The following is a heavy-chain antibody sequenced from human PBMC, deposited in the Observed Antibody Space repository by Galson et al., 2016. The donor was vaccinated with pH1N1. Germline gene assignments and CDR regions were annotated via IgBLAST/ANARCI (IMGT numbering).Heavy chain of an antibody. CDR2: IFWNDDR. J-gene: IGHJ4*02. V-gene: IGHV2-5*01. CDR3: AHREYGDFVGSCDH. Sequence: PALVKPTQTLRLTCTLSGFSLSTSAVGVGWIRQPPGKALEWLALIFWNDDRYYRPSLKNRLTITKGTSENLVVLTMTNMDPVDTATYYCAHREYGDFVGSCDHWGQGARVTVSS. CDR1: GFSLSTSAVG. D-gene: IGHD4-17*01.